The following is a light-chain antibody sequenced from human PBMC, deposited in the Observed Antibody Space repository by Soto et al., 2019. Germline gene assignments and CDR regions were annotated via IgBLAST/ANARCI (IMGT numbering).Light chain of an antibody. CDR2: DAS. J-gene: IGKJ1*01. Sequence: DIPMTQSPSTLSASVGDRVTITCRASQSISTWLAWYQQEPGKAPKLLIYDASSLESGVPSRFSGSGSGTQFTLTISSLQPDDSATYYCHQYDDYWTFGQGTKVEIK. CDR3: HQYDDYWT. V-gene: IGKV1-5*01. CDR1: QSISTW.